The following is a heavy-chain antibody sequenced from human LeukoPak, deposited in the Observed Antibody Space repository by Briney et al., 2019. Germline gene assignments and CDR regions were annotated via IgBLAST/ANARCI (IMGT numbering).Heavy chain of an antibody. J-gene: IGHJ5*02. Sequence: ASVKVSCKASGYTFTGYYMHWVRQAPGQGLEWMGWINPNSGGTNYAQKFQGRVTMTRDTPISTAYMELSRLRSDDTAVYYCARVYGSGFNWFDPWGQGTLVTVSS. CDR1: GYTFTGYY. D-gene: IGHD3-10*01. CDR3: ARVYGSGFNWFDP. CDR2: INPNSGGT. V-gene: IGHV1-2*02.